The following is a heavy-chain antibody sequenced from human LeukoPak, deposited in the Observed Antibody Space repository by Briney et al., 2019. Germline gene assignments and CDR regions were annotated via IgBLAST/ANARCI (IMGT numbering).Heavy chain of an antibody. J-gene: IGHJ4*02. D-gene: IGHD4-23*01. CDR1: GFTFSDHY. Sequence: GGSLRLSCAASGFTFSDHYMTWIRQGPGKGLEWVSYISHTGTTIYYADSVKGRFTLSRDNARNSLYLQMNSLRPEDTAVYYCVRGATAVTRHLDYWGQGTLVTVSS. CDR3: VRGATAVTRHLDY. CDR2: ISHTGTTI. V-gene: IGHV3-11*04.